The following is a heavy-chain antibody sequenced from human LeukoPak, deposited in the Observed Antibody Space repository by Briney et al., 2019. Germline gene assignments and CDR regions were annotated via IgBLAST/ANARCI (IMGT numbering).Heavy chain of an antibody. CDR3: ARDELRRRPFDY. Sequence: SETLSLTCTVSGYSISSGYYWGWIRQPPGKGLEWIGSIYHSGSTYYNPSLKSRVTISVDTSKNQFSLKLSSVTAADTAVYYCARDELRRRPFDYWGQGALVTVSS. J-gene: IGHJ4*02. V-gene: IGHV4-38-2*02. CDR1: GYSISSGYY. D-gene: IGHD1-26*01. CDR2: IYHSGST.